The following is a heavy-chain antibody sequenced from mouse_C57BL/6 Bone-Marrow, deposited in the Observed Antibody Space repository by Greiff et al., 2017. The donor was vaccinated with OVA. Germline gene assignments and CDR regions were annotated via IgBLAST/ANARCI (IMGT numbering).Heavy chain of an antibody. D-gene: IGHD2-3*01. CDR3: ARDDGNWFAY. J-gene: IGHJ3*01. V-gene: IGHV1-4*01. CDR1: GYTFTSYT. CDR2: INPSSGYT. Sequence: QVQLQQSGAELARPGASVKMSCKASGYTFTSYTMHWVKQRPGKGLEWIGYINPSSGYTKYNQKFKDKATLTADKSSSTAYMQLSSLTSYDSAVYYCARDDGNWFAYWGQGTLVTVSA.